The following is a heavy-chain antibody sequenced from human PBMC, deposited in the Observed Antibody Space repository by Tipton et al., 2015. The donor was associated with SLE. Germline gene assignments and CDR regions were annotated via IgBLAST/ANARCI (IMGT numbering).Heavy chain of an antibody. Sequence: TLSLTCTVSGDSISSSNYYWNWIRQHPGKGLEWIGYAYFNGYTYYNAALKSRVTISVDTSKSQFSLNLNSLTAADTAVYYCARGTWLGIYFDFWGQGTLVAVSS. V-gene: IGHV4-31*03. J-gene: IGHJ4*02. CDR2: AYFNGYT. CDR3: ARGTWLGIYFDF. D-gene: IGHD3-10*01. CDR1: GDSISSSNYY.